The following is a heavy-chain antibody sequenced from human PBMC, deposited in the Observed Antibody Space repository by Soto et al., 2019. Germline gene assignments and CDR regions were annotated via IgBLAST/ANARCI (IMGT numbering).Heavy chain of an antibody. CDR2: IIPIAAIA. D-gene: IGHD3-10*01. CDR3: ARRSTIVRAAPSRFAP. CDR1: GGTFSRYT. V-gene: IGHV1-69*02. Sequence: QVQLVQSGAEVKKPGSSVKVSCKASGGTFSRYTINWVPQAPGEGLAWMGRIIPIAAIANYTQKFQGRVTITVDKSSTTAYMELSSLTSNDTAVYYCARRSTIVRAAPSRFAPWGQGTLVTVPP. J-gene: IGHJ5*02.